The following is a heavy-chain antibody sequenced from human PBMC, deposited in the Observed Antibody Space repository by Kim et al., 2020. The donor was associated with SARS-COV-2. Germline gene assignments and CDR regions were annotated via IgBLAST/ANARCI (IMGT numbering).Heavy chain of an antibody. CDR3: ARDGVAGFDYYYGMDV. V-gene: IGHV3-53*04. Sequence: GGSLRLSCAASGFTVSSNYMSWVRQAPGKGLEWVSVIYSGGSTYYADSVKGRFTISRHNSKNTLYLQMNSLRAEDTAVYYCARDGVAGFDYYYGMDVWGQGTTVTVSS. J-gene: IGHJ6*02. CDR1: GFTVSSNY. D-gene: IGHD6-19*01. CDR2: IYSGGST.